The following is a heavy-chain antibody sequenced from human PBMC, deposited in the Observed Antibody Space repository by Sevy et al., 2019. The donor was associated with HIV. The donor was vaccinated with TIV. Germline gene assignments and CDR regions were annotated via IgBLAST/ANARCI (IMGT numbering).Heavy chain of an antibody. CDR1: GFIFSDYY. D-gene: IGHD3-16*01. Sequence: GGSLRLSCAASGFIFSDYYMNWIRQAPGKGLEWMAVISYDGRNTKYKADSVKGRFTISRDNSKNTLYLQMNSLRAEDTAIYYCARDRGEILSSAFDYWGQGTLVTVSS. J-gene: IGHJ4*02. V-gene: IGHV3-30*04. CDR3: ARDRGEILSSAFDY. CDR2: ISYDGRNTK.